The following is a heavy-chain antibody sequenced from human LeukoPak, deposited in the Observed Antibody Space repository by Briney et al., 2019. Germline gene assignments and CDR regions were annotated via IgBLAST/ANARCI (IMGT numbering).Heavy chain of an antibody. D-gene: IGHD1-26*01. Sequence: GRSLRLSCAASGFTFSTYGMHWVRQAPGKGLDWVAVIWYDGGSKYYADSVKGRFTISRDNSKNTVYLQMNSLRAEDTAVYYCARDHIVGATNFDDWGQGTLVTVSS. V-gene: IGHV3-33*08. CDR2: IWYDGGSK. CDR1: GFTFSTYG. J-gene: IGHJ4*02. CDR3: ARDHIVGATNFDD.